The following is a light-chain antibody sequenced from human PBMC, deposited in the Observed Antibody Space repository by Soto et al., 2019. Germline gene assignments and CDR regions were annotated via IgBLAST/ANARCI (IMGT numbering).Light chain of an antibody. J-gene: IGKJ4*01. CDR3: QQANSFPLT. V-gene: IGKV1-39*01. CDR2: AAS. CDR1: QSISNH. Sequence: DIQMAHSPSSLSASVEDRVIITSGASQSISNHLNWYQQRPGKAPKLLIYAASSLQIGVPSRFSGSGSGTDFTLTISSLQPEDFATYYCQQANSFPLTFGGGTKVDIK.